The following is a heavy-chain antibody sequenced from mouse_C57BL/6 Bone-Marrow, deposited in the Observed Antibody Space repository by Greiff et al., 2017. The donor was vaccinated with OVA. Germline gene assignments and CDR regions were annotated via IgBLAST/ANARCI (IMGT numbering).Heavy chain of an antibody. CDR1: GYTFTSYW. D-gene: IGHD3-2*02. CDR2: IDPSDSYT. Sequence: QVQLQQPGAELVMPGASVKLSCKASGYTFTSYWMHWVKQRPGQGLEWIGEIDPSDSYTNYNQKFKGKSTLTVDKSSSTAYMQLSSLTSEDSAVYYCARLGRQLRPAWFAYWGQGTLVTVSA. CDR3: ARLGRQLRPAWFAY. V-gene: IGHV1-69*01. J-gene: IGHJ3*01.